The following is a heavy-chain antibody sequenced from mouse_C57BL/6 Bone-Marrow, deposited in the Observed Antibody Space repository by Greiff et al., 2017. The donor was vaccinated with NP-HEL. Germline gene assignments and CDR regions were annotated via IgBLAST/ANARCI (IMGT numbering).Heavy chain of an antibody. CDR2: ISSGGSYT. Sequence: EVQLQESGGDLVKPGGSLKLSCAASGFTFSSYGMSWVRQTPDKRLEWVATISSGGSYTYYPDSVKGRFTISRDNAKNTLYLQMSSLKSEDTAMYYCARLKYYFDYWGQGTTLTVSS. J-gene: IGHJ2*01. CDR3: ARLKYYFDY. CDR1: GFTFSSYG. V-gene: IGHV5-6*01.